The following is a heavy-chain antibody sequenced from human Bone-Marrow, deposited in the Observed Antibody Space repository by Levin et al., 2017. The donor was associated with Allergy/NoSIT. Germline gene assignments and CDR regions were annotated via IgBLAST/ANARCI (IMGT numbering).Heavy chain of an antibody. Sequence: AASVKVSCAASGFTFSNYAMTWVRQAPGKGLEWVSALSGSGDRTDYAESVKGRFTISRDNSKNTLYLQMNSLRAEDTAVYYCAKPWEAIALIVANGLDVWGQGTTVTVSS. CDR1: GFTFSNYA. CDR3: AKPWEAIALIVANGLDV. J-gene: IGHJ6*02. D-gene: IGHD3-22*01. V-gene: IGHV3-23*01. CDR2: LSGSGDRT.